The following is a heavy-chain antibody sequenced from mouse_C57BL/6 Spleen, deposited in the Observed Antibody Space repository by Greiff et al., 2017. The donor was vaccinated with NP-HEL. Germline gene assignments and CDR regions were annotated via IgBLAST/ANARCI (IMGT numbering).Heavy chain of an antibody. CDR2: INTSSGYT. Sequence: QVQLKESGAELVKPGASVKMSCKASGYTFTSYTMHWVKQRPGQGLEWIGYINTSSGYTKYNQKFKDKATLTADKSSSTAYMQLSSLTSEDSAVYYCARKISRASYWGQGTTLTVSS. CDR3: ARKISRASY. V-gene: IGHV1-4*01. CDR1: GYTFTSYT. J-gene: IGHJ2*01.